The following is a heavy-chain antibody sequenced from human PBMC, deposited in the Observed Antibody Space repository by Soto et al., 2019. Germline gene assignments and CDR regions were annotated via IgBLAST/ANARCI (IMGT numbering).Heavy chain of an antibody. J-gene: IGHJ6*04. Sequence: QMQLVQSGPEVKKPGTSVKVSCKASGFTFSSSAVQWVRQARGQRLEWIGWIVVGSGNTNYAQKFQERVTITRDMSTSTDYMELSSLRSEDTAVYYCAAELSGWYANGVDVWGKGTTVTVSS. CDR2: IVVGSGNT. D-gene: IGHD6-19*01. CDR3: AAELSGWYANGVDV. CDR1: GFTFSSSA. V-gene: IGHV1-58*01.